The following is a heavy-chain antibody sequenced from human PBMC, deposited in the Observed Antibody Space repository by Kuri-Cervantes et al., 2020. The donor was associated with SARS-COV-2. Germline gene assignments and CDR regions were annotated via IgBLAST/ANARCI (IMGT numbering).Heavy chain of an antibody. CDR3: ARWGSGSYEI. V-gene: IGHV4-59*08. CDR1: GGSISSYY. J-gene: IGHJ4*02. CDR2: TYYSGST. D-gene: IGHD3-10*01. Sequence: ESLKISCTVSGGSISSYYWSWIRQPPGKGLEWIGYTYYSGSTNYNPSLKSRVTISVDTSKNQFSLKLSSVTAADTAVYYCARWGSGSYEIWGQGTLVTVSS.